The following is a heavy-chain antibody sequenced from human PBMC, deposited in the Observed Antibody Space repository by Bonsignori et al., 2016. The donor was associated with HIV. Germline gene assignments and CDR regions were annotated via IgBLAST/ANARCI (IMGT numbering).Heavy chain of an antibody. Sequence: SETLSLTCAVSGYSISSGYYWGWIRQPPGKGLEWIGSIYHSGSTYYNPSLKSRVTISVDTSKNQFSLKLSSVTAADTAVYYCASYGESGLGYYMDVWGKGTTVTVSS. J-gene: IGHJ6*03. D-gene: IGHD3-10*01. CDR1: GYSISSGYY. CDR2: IYHSGST. V-gene: IGHV4-38-2*01. CDR3: ASYGESGLGYYMDV.